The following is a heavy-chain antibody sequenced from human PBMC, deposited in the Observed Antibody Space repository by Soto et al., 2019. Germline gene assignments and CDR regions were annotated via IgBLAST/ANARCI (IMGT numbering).Heavy chain of an antibody. D-gene: IGHD3-10*01. V-gene: IGHV5-51*01. Sequence: SLKISCKGSGYSFTSYWIGWVRQMPGKGLEWMGIIYPGDSDTRYSPWFQGQVTISEDKSISTAYLQWSSLKASDTAMYYCERPRVTGITHFFDYWGQGTLVTVSS. CDR3: ERPRVTGITHFFDY. CDR2: IYPGDSDT. CDR1: GYSFTSYW. J-gene: IGHJ4*02.